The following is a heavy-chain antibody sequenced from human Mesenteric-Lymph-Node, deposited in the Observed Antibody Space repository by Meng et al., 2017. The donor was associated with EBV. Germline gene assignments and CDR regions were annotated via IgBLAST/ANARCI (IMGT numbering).Heavy chain of an antibody. D-gene: IGHD6-13*01. CDR1: GGSISTGGYY. V-gene: IGHV4-31*11. J-gene: IGHJ4*02. CDR2: IYYTGTT. CDR3: ARLPPTTGYGTARSY. Sequence: QGQPAEAGPRLVKPSQTLSLTLAVSGGSISTGGYYWTWIRQPPGKGLVWIAYIYYTGTTYYNPSLKSRVTISLDKSKNQFSLNLSSVTAADTAVYYCARLPPTTGYGTARSYWGQGTLVTVSS.